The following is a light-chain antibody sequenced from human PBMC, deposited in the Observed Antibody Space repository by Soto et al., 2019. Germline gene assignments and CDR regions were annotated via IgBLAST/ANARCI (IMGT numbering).Light chain of an antibody. J-gene: IGKJ1*01. CDR3: QRYGRSQWT. Sequence: EIVMTQSPATLSVSPGERATLSCRASLSVSRNLAWYQQKPGQAPRLLIYGSSTRAPGTPDRFSASGSGTDFTLTISRLEPEDFAVYFCQRYGRSQWTFGQGTKVDMK. CDR1: LSVSRN. CDR2: GSS. V-gene: IGKV3D-15*01.